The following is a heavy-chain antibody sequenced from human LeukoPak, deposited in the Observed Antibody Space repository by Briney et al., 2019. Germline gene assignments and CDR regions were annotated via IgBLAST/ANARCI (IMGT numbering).Heavy chain of an antibody. CDR1: GDSISSSTYY. J-gene: IGHJ5*02. CDR2: IYYTGST. CDR3: ARHGLRIELWLNWFDP. Sequence: SETLSLTCTISGDSISSSTYYWGWIRQPPGKGLEWIGTIYYTGSTYYNPSLRSRVTTSVDSSKNQFSLKLSSLTAADTAVYYCARHGLRIELWLNWFDPWGQGTLVTVSS. D-gene: IGHD5-18*01. V-gene: IGHV4-39*01.